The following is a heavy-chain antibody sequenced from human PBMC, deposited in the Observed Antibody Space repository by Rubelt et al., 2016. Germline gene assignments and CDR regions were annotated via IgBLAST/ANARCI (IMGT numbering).Heavy chain of an antibody. Sequence: QVQLVQSGAEVKKPGSSVKVSCKASGGTFSSYAISWVRQAPGQGLEWMGRIIPILGIANYAQKFQGRVTITADKSTRTAYMELSSLGSEDTAVYYGARDGGWTVTFDYWGQGTLVTVSS. CDR3: ARDGGWTVTFDY. CDR2: IIPILGIA. V-gene: IGHV1-69*04. CDR1: GGTFSSYA. J-gene: IGHJ4*02. D-gene: IGHD4-17*01.